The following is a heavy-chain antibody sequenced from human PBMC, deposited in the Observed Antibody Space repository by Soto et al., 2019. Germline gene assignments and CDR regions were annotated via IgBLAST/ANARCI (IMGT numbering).Heavy chain of an antibody. D-gene: IGHD4-17*01. CDR3: ARGSAYSDYDLEY. CDR2: VSGTGGSA. V-gene: IGHV3-23*01. Sequence: XGSLGLSCAASGFTFSSYAMTWVRQAPGKGLEWVSGVSGTGGSAYYADSVKGRFTISRDKSTNTLYLHMNSLRAEDTAVYYCARGSAYSDYDLEYWGQGTLVTVSS. J-gene: IGHJ4*02. CDR1: GFTFSSYA.